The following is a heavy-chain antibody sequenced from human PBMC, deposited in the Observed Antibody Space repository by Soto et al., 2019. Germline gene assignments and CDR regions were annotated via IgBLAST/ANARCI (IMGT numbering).Heavy chain of an antibody. J-gene: IGHJ4*02. CDR1: GFTFSSYS. Sequence: EVQLVESGGGLVQPGGSLRLSCAASGFTFSSYSMNWVRQAPGKGLEWVSYISSSSSTIYYADSVKGRFTISRDNAKNSLYLQMNSLRAEDTAVYYCARDPSSGWLEYFDYWGQGTLVTVSS. CDR3: ARDPSSGWLEYFDY. D-gene: IGHD6-19*01. V-gene: IGHV3-48*01. CDR2: ISSSSSTI.